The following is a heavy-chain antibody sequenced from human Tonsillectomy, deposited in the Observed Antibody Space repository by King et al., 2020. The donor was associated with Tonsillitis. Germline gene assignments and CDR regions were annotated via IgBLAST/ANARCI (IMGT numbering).Heavy chain of an antibody. CDR3: ASDTLRYSFRPNWYFDL. V-gene: IGHV1-69*06. CDR1: GGTFSSYA. D-gene: IGHD5-18*01. J-gene: IGHJ2*01. CDR2: LIPLFGTG. Sequence: VQLVESGAEVMKPGSSVKVSCKVSGGTFSSYAISWVRQAPGQGLEWMGGLIPLFGTGNYAQKFQGRVTITADKSTTTVSMELSGLRYEDTAVYYCASDTLRYSFRPNWYFDLWGRGTLVTVSS.